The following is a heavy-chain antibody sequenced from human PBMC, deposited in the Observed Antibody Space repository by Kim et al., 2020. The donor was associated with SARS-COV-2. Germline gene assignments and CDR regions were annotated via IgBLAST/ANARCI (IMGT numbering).Heavy chain of an antibody. CDR1: GGSISSGSYY. V-gene: IGHV4-61*02. D-gene: IGHD1-1*01. CDR3: ARNYAATGTTIFDC. Sequence: SETLSLTCTVSGGSISSGSYYWSWIRQPAGKGLEWIGRIYTSGSTNYNPSLKSRVTISVDTSKNQFSLKLSSVTAADTAVYYCARNYAATGTTIFDCWGQGTLVTVSS. J-gene: IGHJ4*02. CDR2: IYTSGST.